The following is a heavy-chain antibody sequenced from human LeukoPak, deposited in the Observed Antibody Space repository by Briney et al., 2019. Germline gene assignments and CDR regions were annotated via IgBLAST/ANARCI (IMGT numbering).Heavy chain of an antibody. D-gene: IGHD3-3*01. Sequence: SQTLSLTCAVSGGSISSGSYSWSWIRQPAGKGLEWIGRIFTSGSTNYNPSLKSRVTISVDTSKNQFSLKLSSVTAADTAVYYCARAPYYDFWSGPYYYYMDVWGKGTTVTVSS. CDR3: ARAPYYDFWSGPYYYYMDV. CDR2: IFTSGST. J-gene: IGHJ6*03. CDR1: GGSISSGSYS. V-gene: IGHV4-61*02.